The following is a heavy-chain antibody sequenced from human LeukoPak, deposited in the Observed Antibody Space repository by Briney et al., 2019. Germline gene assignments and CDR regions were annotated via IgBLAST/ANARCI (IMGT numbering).Heavy chain of an antibody. V-gene: IGHV2-70*11. CDR2: IDWDDDK. D-gene: IGHD5-18*01. Sequence: SGPTLVNPTQTLTLTCTFSGFSLSTSGMCVSWIRQPPGKALEWLARIDWDDDKYYSTSLKTRLTISKDTSKNQVVLTMTNMDPVDTATYYCARVYTAIGWFDPWGQGTLVTVSS. CDR1: GFSLSTSGMC. J-gene: IGHJ5*02. CDR3: ARVYTAIGWFDP.